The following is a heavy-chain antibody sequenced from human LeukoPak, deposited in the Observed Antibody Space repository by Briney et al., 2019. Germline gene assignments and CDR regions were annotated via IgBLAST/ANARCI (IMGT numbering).Heavy chain of an antibody. CDR3: ASTQRGDYFDY. Sequence: GGSLRLSRAASGFTASSNYMSWVRQAPGKGLEWVSVIHSGGSTYYADSVKGRFTISRDNSKNTLYLQMNSLRAEDTAVYYCASTQRGDYFDYWGQGTLVTVSS. CDR1: GFTASSNY. D-gene: IGHD2-15*01. V-gene: IGHV3-66*01. J-gene: IGHJ4*02. CDR2: IHSGGST.